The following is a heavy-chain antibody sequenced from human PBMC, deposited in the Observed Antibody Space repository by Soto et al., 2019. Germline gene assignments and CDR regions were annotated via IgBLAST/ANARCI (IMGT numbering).Heavy chain of an antibody. V-gene: IGHV1-3*01. J-gene: IGHJ4*02. CDR3: SRELQADY. CDR1: GYTFTSYA. Sequence: QVQLVQSGAEVKKPGASVKVSCKASGYTFTSYAMHWVRQAPGQRLEWMGWINAGNGNTKYSQKFQGRVTITRDTTASKAYKEADSLRSEETAVDYCSRELQADYWGQGTPGTVS. CDR2: INAGNGNT.